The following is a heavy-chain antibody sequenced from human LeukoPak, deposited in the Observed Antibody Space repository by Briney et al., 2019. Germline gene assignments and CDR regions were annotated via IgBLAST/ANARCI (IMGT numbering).Heavy chain of an antibody. CDR3: AKSSGFDYAVYGRFDP. Sequence: PGGSLRLSCAASGFTFDDSVMSWVRQVPGKGLEWVSGINWNGGSTYYADSVKGRFTISRDNSKNTLYLQMNSLRAEDTAVYYCAKSSGFDYAVYGRFDPWGQGTLVTVSS. V-gene: IGHV3-23*01. D-gene: IGHD4-17*01. CDR2: INWNGGST. J-gene: IGHJ5*02. CDR1: GFTFDDSV.